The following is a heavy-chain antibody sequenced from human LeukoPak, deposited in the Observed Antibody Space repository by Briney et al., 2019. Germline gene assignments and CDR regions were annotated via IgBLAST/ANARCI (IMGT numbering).Heavy chain of an antibody. J-gene: IGHJ3*02. D-gene: IGHD3-3*01. CDR2: INGDGSST. CDR1: GFTFSSYW. CDR3: ARSRSGSDDYDFWSGYLSDAFDI. V-gene: IGHV3-74*01. Sequence: PGGSLRLSCAASGFTFSSYWMHWVRQAPGKGLVWVSRINGDGSSTSYADSVKGRFTISRDNAKNTLYLQMNSLRAEDTAVYYCARSRSGSDDYDFWSGYLSDAFDIWGQGTMVTVSS.